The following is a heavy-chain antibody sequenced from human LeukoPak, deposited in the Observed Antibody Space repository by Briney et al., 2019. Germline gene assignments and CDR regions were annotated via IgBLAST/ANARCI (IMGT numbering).Heavy chain of an antibody. CDR2: ISYDGSNK. Sequence: GGSLRLSCAASGFIFSQYSINWVRQAPGKGLEWVAVISYDGSNKYYADSVKGRFTISRDNSKNTLYLQMNSLRAEDTAVYYCAREREYSSSWYGYYYYGMDVWGQGTTVTVSS. D-gene: IGHD6-13*01. V-gene: IGHV3-30*04. CDR3: AREREYSSSWYGYYYYGMDV. J-gene: IGHJ6*02. CDR1: GFIFSQYS.